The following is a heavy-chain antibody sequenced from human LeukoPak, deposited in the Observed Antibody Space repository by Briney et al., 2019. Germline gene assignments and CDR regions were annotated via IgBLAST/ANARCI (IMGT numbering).Heavy chain of an antibody. J-gene: IGHJ6*03. CDR1: GYSISSGYY. D-gene: IGHD5-12*01. Sequence: SETLSLTCTVSGYSISSGYYWGWIRQPPGKGLEWIGSIYHSGSTNYNPSLKSRVTISVDTFKNQFSLKLSSVTAADTAVYYCARLTGYDSSPYYYYYMDVWGKGTTVTVSS. CDR3: ARLTGYDSSPYYYYYMDV. V-gene: IGHV4-38-2*02. CDR2: IYHSGST.